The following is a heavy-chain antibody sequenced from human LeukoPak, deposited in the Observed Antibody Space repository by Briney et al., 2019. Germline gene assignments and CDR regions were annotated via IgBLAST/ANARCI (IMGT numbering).Heavy chain of an antibody. CDR3: ARDQGFSSGWPEAMDV. J-gene: IGHJ6*02. D-gene: IGHD6-19*01. V-gene: IGHV4-59*01. Sequence: PSETLSLTCTVSGGSISSYYWSWIRQPPGKGPEWIGYMYYSGNVDYNPSLKSRVTISMDTSTNQFSLKLSSVTAADTAIYYCARDQGFSSGWPEAMDVWGQGTTVTVSS. CDR1: GGSISSYY. CDR2: MYYSGNV.